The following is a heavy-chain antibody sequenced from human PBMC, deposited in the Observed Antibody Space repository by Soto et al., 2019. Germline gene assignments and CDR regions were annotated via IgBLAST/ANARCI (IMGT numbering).Heavy chain of an antibody. D-gene: IGHD4-17*01. CDR1: GFTFSSYS. Sequence: EVQLVESGGGLVKPGGSLRLSCAASGFTFSSYSMNWVRQAPGKGLEWVSSISSSSSYIYYADSVKGRFTISRDNAKNSLYLQMNSLRAEDTAVYYCARDSPYYGDYDDTDYYGMDVWGQGTTVTVSS. CDR2: ISSSSSYI. CDR3: ARDSPYYGDYDDTDYYGMDV. V-gene: IGHV3-21*01. J-gene: IGHJ6*02.